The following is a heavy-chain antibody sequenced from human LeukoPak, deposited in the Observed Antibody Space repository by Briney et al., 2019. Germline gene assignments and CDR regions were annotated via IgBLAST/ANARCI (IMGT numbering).Heavy chain of an antibody. D-gene: IGHD3/OR15-3a*01. V-gene: IGHV7-4-1*02. CDR2: INTNTGNP. CDR3: ARVSDFWTGSHFDY. Sequence: ASVKVSRKASGYTFTSYAMNWVRQAPGQGLEWMGWINTNTGNPTYAQGFTGRFVFSLDTSVSTAYLQISSLKAEDTAVYYCARVSDFWTGSHFDYWGQGTLVTVSS. CDR1: GYTFTSYA. J-gene: IGHJ4*02.